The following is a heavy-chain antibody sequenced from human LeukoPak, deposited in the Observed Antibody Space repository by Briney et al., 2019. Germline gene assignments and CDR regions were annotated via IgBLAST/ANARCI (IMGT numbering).Heavy chain of an antibody. CDR2: INPNSGGT. Sequence: ASVKVSCKASGYTFTGYYMHWVRQAPGQGLEWMGWINPNSGGTNYAQKFQGRVTMTRDTSISTAYMELSRLRSDDTAVYYCATTDPHNVVVPAAKGGLDYWGQGTLVTVSS. CDR3: ATTDPHNVVVPAAKGGLDY. V-gene: IGHV1-2*02. CDR1: GYTFTGYY. D-gene: IGHD2-2*01. J-gene: IGHJ4*02.